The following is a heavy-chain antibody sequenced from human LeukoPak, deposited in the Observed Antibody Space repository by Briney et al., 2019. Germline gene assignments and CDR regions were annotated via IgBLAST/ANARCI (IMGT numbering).Heavy chain of an antibody. J-gene: IGHJ4*02. D-gene: IGHD6-13*01. CDR3: ALGPAISSSWYSLTDY. Sequence: GASVKVSCKASGYTFTSYGISWVRQAPGRGLEWMGWISAYNGNTNYAQKLQGRVTMTTDTSTSTAYMELRSLRSDDTAVYYCALGPAISSSWYSLTDYWGQGTLVTVSS. CDR1: GYTFTSYG. CDR2: ISAYNGNT. V-gene: IGHV1-18*01.